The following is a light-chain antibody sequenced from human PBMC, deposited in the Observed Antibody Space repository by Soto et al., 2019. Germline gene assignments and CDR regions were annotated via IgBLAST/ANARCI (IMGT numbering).Light chain of an antibody. Sequence: QSALTQPASVSGSPGQSITISCTGTSSDIGGYNYVSWYQQHPGKAQKLMICDVTNRPSGVSNRFSGSKSGSTASLTISELQAEDEADYYCSSYKSSSTYVFGTGTKDTDL. CDR2: DVT. CDR3: SSYKSSSTYV. J-gene: IGLJ1*01. CDR1: SSDIGGYNY. V-gene: IGLV2-14*01.